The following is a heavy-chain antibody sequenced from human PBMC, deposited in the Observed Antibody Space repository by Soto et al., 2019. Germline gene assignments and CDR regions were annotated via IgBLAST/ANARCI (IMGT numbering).Heavy chain of an antibody. V-gene: IGHV1-69*01. Sequence: QVQLVQSGAEVKKPGSSVKVSCKASGGTFSSYAISWVRQAPGQGLEWMGGIIPIFGTANYAQKFQGRVTITADESTSAAYMELSSLRSEDTAVYYCARAKLVATMSIRYYFDYWGQGTLVTVSS. D-gene: IGHD5-12*01. J-gene: IGHJ4*02. CDR3: ARAKLVATMSIRYYFDY. CDR2: IIPIFGTA. CDR1: GGTFSSYA.